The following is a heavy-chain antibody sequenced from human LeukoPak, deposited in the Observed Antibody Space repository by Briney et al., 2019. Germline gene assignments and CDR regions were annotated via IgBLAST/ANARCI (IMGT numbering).Heavy chain of an antibody. V-gene: IGHV3-23*01. CDR2: ISGSGGST. Sequence: GGSLRLSCAASGFTFSSYGMSWVRQAPGKGLEWVSAISGSGGSTYYVDSVKGRFTISRDNSKNTLYLQMNSLRPKDTAMFYCARVLDYGDYDGFDPWGQGTLVTVSS. CDR1: GFTFSSYG. CDR3: ARVLDYGDYDGFDP. J-gene: IGHJ5*02. D-gene: IGHD4-17*01.